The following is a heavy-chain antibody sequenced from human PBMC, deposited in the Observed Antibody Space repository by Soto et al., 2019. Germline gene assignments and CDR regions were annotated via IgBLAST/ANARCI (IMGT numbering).Heavy chain of an antibody. CDR1: CAALSSGGYF. J-gene: IGHJ5*02. Sequence: PETLSLTSTVPCAALSSGGYFYTCFGQPPGKGLEWLWYIYYSGGTNYNPSIKSRVTISLDKSKSQFSLRLISVTAADTAVDYCTREPSDDNYCDPWGHGTLLTV. V-gene: IGHV4-61*08. CDR3: TREPSDDNYCDP. CDR2: IYYSGGT.